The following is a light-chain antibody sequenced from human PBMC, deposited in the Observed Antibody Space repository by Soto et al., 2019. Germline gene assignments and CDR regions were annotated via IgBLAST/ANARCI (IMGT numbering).Light chain of an antibody. CDR2: GAS. J-gene: IGKJ5*01. CDR3: QQYGTSPVT. Sequence: EIVLTQSPGTLSLSPGERATLSCKASQGFSSSYLAWYQQKPGQAPRLLIYGASSRATGIPDRFSGNGSGTDFTLTISRLEPEDFAVYYCQQYGTSPVTFGQGTRLEIK. CDR1: QGFSSSY. V-gene: IGKV3-20*01.